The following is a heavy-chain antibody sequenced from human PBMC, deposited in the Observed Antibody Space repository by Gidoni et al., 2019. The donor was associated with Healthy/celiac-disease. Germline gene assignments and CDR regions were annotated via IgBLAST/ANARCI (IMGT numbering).Heavy chain of an antibody. CDR2: IYHSGST. Sequence: QLQLQESGSGLVKPSQTLSLTCAVSGGSISSGGYSWSWIRQPPGKGLEWIGYIYHSGSTYYNPSLKSRVTISVDRSKNQFSLKLSSVTAADTAVYYCARYCSSTSCKAFDYWGQGTLVTVSS. J-gene: IGHJ4*02. CDR3: ARYCSSTSCKAFDY. CDR1: GGSISSGGYS. V-gene: IGHV4-30-2*01. D-gene: IGHD2-2*01.